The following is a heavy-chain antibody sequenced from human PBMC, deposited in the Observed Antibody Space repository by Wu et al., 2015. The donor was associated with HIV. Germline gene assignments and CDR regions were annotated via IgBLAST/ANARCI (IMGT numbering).Heavy chain of an antibody. CDR2: IIPIFGTA. CDR3: ARASPQISAAAGKEGAFDI. D-gene: IGHD6-13*01. CDR1: GGTFSSYA. Sequence: QVQLVQSGAEVKKPGSSVKVSCKASGGTFSSYAISWVRQAPGQGLEWMGGIIPIFGTANYAQKFQGRVTITADESTSTAYMELSSLRSEDTAVYYCARASPQISAAAGKEGAFDIWGQGTMVTVSS. V-gene: IGHV1-69*12. J-gene: IGHJ3*02.